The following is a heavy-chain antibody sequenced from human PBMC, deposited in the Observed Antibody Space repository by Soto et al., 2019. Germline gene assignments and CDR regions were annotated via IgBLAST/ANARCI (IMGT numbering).Heavy chain of an antibody. V-gene: IGHV3-74*01. D-gene: IGHD6-13*01. CDR2: INSDGSST. CDR1: GFTFSSYW. Sequence: GGSLRLSCAASGFTFSSYWMHWVRQAPGKGLVWVSRINSDGSSTSYADSVKGRFTISRDNAKNTLYLQMNSLRAEDTAVYYCARAKYRSSWYFLDYWGQGTLVTVSS. CDR3: ARAKYRSSWYFLDY. J-gene: IGHJ4*02.